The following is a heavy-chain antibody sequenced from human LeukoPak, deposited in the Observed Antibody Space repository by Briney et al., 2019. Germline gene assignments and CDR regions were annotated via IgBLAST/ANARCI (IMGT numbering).Heavy chain of an antibody. CDR3: AKQADPGWYQLLFGAFDI. CDR1: GFTFSSYA. Sequence: GGSLRLSCAASGFTFSSYAMSWVRQAPGKGLEWVSAISGSGGTTYYADSVKGRFTISRDNSKNTLYLQVNSLRAEDTAVYYCAKQADPGWYQLLFGAFDIWGQGTVVTVSS. CDR2: ISGSGGTT. D-gene: IGHD2-2*01. J-gene: IGHJ3*02. V-gene: IGHV3-23*01.